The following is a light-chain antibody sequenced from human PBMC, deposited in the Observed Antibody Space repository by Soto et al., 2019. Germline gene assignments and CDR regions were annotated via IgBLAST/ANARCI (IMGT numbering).Light chain of an antibody. Sequence: QSALTQPASVSGSPGQSITISCTGTSSDVGSYNLVSWYPQHPGKAPKLMIYEGRKRPSGVSHRFAGSKSGNTASRTISGDEAEDEADYYCCSDAGSSPWVFGGGTKLTVL. CDR3: CSDAGSSPWV. V-gene: IGLV2-23*01. J-gene: IGLJ3*02. CDR2: EGR. CDR1: SSDVGSYNL.